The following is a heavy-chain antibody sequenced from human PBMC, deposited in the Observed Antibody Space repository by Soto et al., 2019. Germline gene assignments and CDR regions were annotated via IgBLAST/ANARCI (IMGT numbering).Heavy chain of an antibody. CDR1: GGSFIVYY. Sequence: PSETLSLTCAVYGGSFIVYYLSWIRQPPGKGLEWIGEINHSGSTNYNPSLKSRVTISVDTSKNQFSLKLSSVTAADTAVYYCARVNRGVVVPRPLQAIYGMDVWGQGTTVTVSS. CDR3: ARVNRGVVVPRPLQAIYGMDV. D-gene: IGHD3-22*01. V-gene: IGHV4-34*01. J-gene: IGHJ6*02. CDR2: INHSGST.